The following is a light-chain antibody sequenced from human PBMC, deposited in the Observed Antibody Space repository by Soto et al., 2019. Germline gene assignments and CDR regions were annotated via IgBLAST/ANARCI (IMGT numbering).Light chain of an antibody. Sequence: EVVLTQSPGTLSLSPGEIATLSCRASQSVSTSFLAWYQQKPGQAPRLLIYGAFSRATGIPDRFSGSGSGTDFTLTISRLEPEDFAVYYCQQYGNSIPITFGQGTRREIK. CDR3: QQYGNSIPIT. CDR2: GAF. CDR1: QSVSTSF. V-gene: IGKV3-20*01. J-gene: IGKJ5*01.